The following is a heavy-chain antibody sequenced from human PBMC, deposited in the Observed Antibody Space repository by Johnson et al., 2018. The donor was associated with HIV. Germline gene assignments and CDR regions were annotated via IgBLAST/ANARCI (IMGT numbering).Heavy chain of an antibody. CDR1: GFTFSDAW. Sequence: VQLVESGGGFVKPGGSLRLSCAASGFTFSDAWMNWVRQSPVKGLEWVGRIKSKVDGGTTDFPAPVKGRFSISRDDSKNTVYLQMNSLKSEDTAVYYCTTEGDAFDIWGQGTMVTVSS. J-gene: IGHJ3*02. CDR3: TTEGDAFDI. CDR2: IKSKVDGGTT. V-gene: IGHV3-15*01.